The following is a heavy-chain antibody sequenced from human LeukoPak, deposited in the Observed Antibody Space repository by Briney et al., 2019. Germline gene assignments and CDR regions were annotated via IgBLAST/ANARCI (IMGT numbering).Heavy chain of an antibody. Sequence: GGSLRLSCLVSGFTFSSYGMHWVRQAPGKGLEYVSAISSNGGSTYYADSVKGRFSISRDNAKNSLHLQMNSLRAEDTALYYCARESRVYYDSSGYTYWGQGTLVTVSS. CDR1: GFTFSSYG. CDR3: ARESRVYYDSSGYTY. J-gene: IGHJ4*02. V-gene: IGHV3-64*04. CDR2: ISSNGGST. D-gene: IGHD3-22*01.